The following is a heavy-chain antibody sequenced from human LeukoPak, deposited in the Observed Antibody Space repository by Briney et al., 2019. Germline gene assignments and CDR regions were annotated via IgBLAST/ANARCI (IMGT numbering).Heavy chain of an antibody. J-gene: IGHJ5*02. CDR2: IYTSGST. CDR1: GGSISSYY. Sequence: SETLSLTCTVSGGSISSYYWSWIRQPPGKGLEWIGYIYTSGSTSYNPSLKSRVTISVDTSKSQFSLKLSSVTAAGTAVYYCARLQKASHNWFDPWGQGTLVTVSS. CDR3: ARLQKASHNWFDP. V-gene: IGHV4-4*09. D-gene: IGHD4-11*01.